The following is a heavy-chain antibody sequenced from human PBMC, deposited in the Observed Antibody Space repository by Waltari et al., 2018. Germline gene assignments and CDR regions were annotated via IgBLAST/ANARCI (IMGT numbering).Heavy chain of an antibody. CDR1: GYTFTSYA. V-gene: IGHV1-8*01. CDR2: MNPNSGNT. D-gene: IGHD5-12*01. J-gene: IGHJ4*02. CDR3: ARWGLRDGYNPVDY. Sequence: QVQLVQSGAEVKKPGASVQVYCTASGYTFTSYAINWVRPATGQGLEWMGWMNPNSGNTGYAKKFQGRVTMTRNTSISTAYMELSSLRSEDTAVYYCARWGLRDGYNPVDYWGQGTLVTVSS.